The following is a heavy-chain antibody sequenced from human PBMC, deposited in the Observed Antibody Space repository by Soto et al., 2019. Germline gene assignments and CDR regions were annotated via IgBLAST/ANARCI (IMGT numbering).Heavy chain of an antibody. CDR1: GASFSSDY. J-gene: IGHJ2*01. D-gene: IGHD5-12*01. CDR3: VRSNRRWLQYWSFDL. CDR2: IYFSGVT. Sequence: QVQLQESGPGLVKPSETLSLTCTISGASFSSDYWTWIRQPPGKGLGWIGYIYFSGVTNYNPSLKSRLTMSVDTSTNQFLLKLSSVTAADTAVYYCVRSNRRWLQYWSFDLWGRGTMVTVSS. V-gene: IGHV4-59*08.